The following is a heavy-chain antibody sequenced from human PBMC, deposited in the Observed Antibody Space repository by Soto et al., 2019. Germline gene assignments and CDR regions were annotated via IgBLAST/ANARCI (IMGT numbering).Heavy chain of an antibody. V-gene: IGHV1-18*01. Sequence: ASVKVSCKASGYTFTTYGISWVRQAPGQGLEWMGWISAYNGNTNYAQKLQGRVTMTTDTSTSTAYMELRSLRSDDTAVYYCTREFSGYDSGHNWFDPWGQGTQVTVSS. CDR1: GYTFTTYG. D-gene: IGHD5-12*01. CDR3: TREFSGYDSGHNWFDP. CDR2: ISAYNGNT. J-gene: IGHJ5*02.